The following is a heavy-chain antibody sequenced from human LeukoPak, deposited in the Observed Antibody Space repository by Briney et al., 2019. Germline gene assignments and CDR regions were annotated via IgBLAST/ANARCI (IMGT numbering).Heavy chain of an antibody. CDR3: ARDPIYCGGDCYYYYYGMDV. Sequence: ASVKVSCKASGYTFTGYYMHWVRQAPGQGLEWMGRINPNSGGTNYAQKFQGRVTMTRDTPISTAYMELSRLRSDDTAVYYCARDPIYCGGDCYYYYYGMDVWGQGTTVTVSS. V-gene: IGHV1-2*06. CDR1: GYTFTGYY. J-gene: IGHJ6*02. CDR2: INPNSGGT. D-gene: IGHD2-21*02.